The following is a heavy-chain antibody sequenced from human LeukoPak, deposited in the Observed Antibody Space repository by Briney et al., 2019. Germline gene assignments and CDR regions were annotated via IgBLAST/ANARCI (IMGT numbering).Heavy chain of an antibody. Sequence: GASVKVSCKASGYTFTSYDINWVRQATGQGLEWMGWMNPNSGNTGYAQKFQGRVTMTRNTSISTAYMELSSLRSEDTAVYYCARGELQLERRYNWFDPWGQGTLVTVSS. V-gene: IGHV1-8*01. J-gene: IGHJ5*02. CDR2: MNPNSGNT. CDR1: GYTFTSYD. CDR3: ARGELQLERRYNWFDP. D-gene: IGHD1-1*01.